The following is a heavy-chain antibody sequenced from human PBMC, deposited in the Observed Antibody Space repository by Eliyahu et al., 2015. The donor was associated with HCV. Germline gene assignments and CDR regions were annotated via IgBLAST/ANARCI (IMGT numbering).Heavy chain of an antibody. CDR2: IYYTGNT. V-gene: IGHV4-39*01. D-gene: IGHD1-26*01. J-gene: IGHJ4*02. Sequence: QLQLQESGPGLVKPSETLSLTCTVSGGSIVXFSSXYWGWIRQPPGKGLEWIGSIYYTGNTYYNPSLKSRLTISVDTSKNQFSLKLSSVTAADTAVYYCARLSGSNYYFDDWGQGTLVTVSS. CDR3: ARLSGSNYYFDD. CDR1: GGSIVXFSSXY.